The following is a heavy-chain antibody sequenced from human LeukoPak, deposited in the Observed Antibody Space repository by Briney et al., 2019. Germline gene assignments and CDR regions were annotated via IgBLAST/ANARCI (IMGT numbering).Heavy chain of an antibody. J-gene: IGHJ4*02. CDR2: IYHSGST. CDR1: GGSLTGSSYY. D-gene: IGHD6-13*01. V-gene: IGHV4-39*02. CDR3: ASRSRYTSTWYELEY. Sequence: PSESPSVTRSLPGGSLTGSSYYSGCIRQPPGKWRGWIGKIYHSGSTYYKPTLRRRVTLPLDTPKKHLSHTLSSVIAADTAVYYCASRSRYTSTWYELEYWGQGTLVTVSS.